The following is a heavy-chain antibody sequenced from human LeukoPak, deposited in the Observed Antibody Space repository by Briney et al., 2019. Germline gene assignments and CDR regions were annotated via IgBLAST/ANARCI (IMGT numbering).Heavy chain of an antibody. CDR3: ARDYYDSSGYYLGWFDP. CDR2: ISSSSSYI. J-gene: IGHJ5*02. D-gene: IGHD3-22*01. V-gene: IGHV3-21*01. CDR1: GFTFSSYS. Sequence: GGSLRLSCAASGFTFSSYSMNWVRQAPGKGLEWVSSISSSSSYIYYADSVKGRFTISGDNAKNSLYLQMNSLRAEDTAVYYCARDYYDSSGYYLGWFDPWGQGTLVTVSS.